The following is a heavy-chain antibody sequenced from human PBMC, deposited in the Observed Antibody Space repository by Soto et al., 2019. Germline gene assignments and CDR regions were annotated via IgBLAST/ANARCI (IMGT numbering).Heavy chain of an antibody. CDR1: GLTVSSSY. CDR3: ARASGTEYSRAIFFDI. Sequence: GGSLRLSCAASGLTVSSSYMSWVRQAPGKGLQWVSVIYSAGSTYYANSVKGRFTISRDISTNMVYLQMSSLTDEDTAVYYCARASGTEYSRAIFFDIWGQGAPVPVYS. CDR2: IYSAGST. J-gene: IGHJ4*02. V-gene: IGHV3-53*01. D-gene: IGHD1-26*01.